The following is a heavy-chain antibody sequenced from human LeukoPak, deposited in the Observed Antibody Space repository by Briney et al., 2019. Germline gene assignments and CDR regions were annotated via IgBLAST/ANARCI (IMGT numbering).Heavy chain of an antibody. CDR1: GFTFSSYG. CDR3: AREFRGNTAMVTMFSPLDY. D-gene: IGHD5-18*01. Sequence: GGSLRLSCAASGFTFSSYGMSWVRQAPGKGLEWVSAISGSGGSTYYADSVKGRFTISRDNAKNSLYLQMNSLRAEDTAVYYCAREFRGNTAMVTMFSPLDYWGQGTLVTVSS. V-gene: IGHV3-23*01. J-gene: IGHJ4*02. CDR2: ISGSGGST.